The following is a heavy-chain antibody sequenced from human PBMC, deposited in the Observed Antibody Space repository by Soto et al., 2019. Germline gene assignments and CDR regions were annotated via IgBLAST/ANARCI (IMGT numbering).Heavy chain of an antibody. CDR3: ARGDRGAFDL. J-gene: IGHJ3*01. V-gene: IGHV3-74*01. CDR2: IYSDGTGT. D-gene: IGHD1-26*01. Sequence: EVQLVESGGGLVQPGESLRLSCAASGFTFDYYWMHWVRQAPGKGLVWVSRIYSDGTGTTYADSVKGRFTISRDNAKNTVSLQMNSLRADDTAVYYCARGDRGAFDLWGQGTVVTVSS. CDR1: GFTFDYYW.